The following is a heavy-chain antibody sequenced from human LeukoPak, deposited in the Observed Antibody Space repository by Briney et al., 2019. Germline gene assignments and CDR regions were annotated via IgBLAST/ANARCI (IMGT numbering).Heavy chain of an antibody. J-gene: IGHJ3*02. Sequence: GGSLRLSCAASGFTFSSYWMSWVRQAPGKGLEWVANIKQDGSEKYYVDSVKGRFTISRDNAKNSLYLQMNSLRAEDTAVYYCAREGSGWKTTDAFDIWGQGTMVTVSS. CDR2: IKQDGSEK. V-gene: IGHV3-7*01. CDR3: AREGSGWKTTDAFDI. D-gene: IGHD6-19*01. CDR1: GFTFSSYW.